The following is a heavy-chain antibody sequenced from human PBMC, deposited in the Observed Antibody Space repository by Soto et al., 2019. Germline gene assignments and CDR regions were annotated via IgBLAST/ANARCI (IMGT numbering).Heavy chain of an antibody. CDR3: ARGGGSTKVDY. D-gene: IGHD2-2*01. V-gene: IGHV4-31*03. CDR1: GGSITSSGYY. Sequence: QVQLQESGPGLVKPSQTLSLTCTVSGGSITSSGYYWSWIRQHPGEGLEWIGFTSNSGSTSYNPSLTSRVTISVATSSTQFSLNLKSVTAADTAVYYCARGGGSTKVDYWGRGTLVTVSP. J-gene: IGHJ4*02. CDR2: TSNSGST.